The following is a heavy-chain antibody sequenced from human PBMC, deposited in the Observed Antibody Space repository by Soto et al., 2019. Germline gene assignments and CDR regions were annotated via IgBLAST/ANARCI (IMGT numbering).Heavy chain of an antibody. CDR1: GGTFSSYT. J-gene: IGHJ1*01. CDR2: IIPILGIA. V-gene: IGHV1-69*02. CDR3: ASPSYCGGDCYQYFSDFQH. D-gene: IGHD2-21*02. Sequence: GASVKVSCKASGGTFSSYTISWVRQAPGQGLEWMGRIIPILGIANYAQKFQGRVTITADNSTSTAYMELSSLRSEDTAVYYCASPSYCGGDCYQYFSDFQHWGQGTLVTVSS.